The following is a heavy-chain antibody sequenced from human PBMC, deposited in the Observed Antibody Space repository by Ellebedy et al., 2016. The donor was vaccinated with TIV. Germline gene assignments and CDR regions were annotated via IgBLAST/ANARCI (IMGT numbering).Heavy chain of an antibody. Sequence: GESLKISCAASGFSVGSYDMHWVRQAPGEGLEWVSFISHSSGTTFYADSVRGRFTISRDNAKNSLSLQMNSLRVDDTAVYYCAGYGDFSYWGQGTLVTVSS. D-gene: IGHD4-17*01. J-gene: IGHJ4*02. V-gene: IGHV3-48*01. CDR3: AGYGDFSY. CDR2: ISHSSGTT. CDR1: GFSVGSYD.